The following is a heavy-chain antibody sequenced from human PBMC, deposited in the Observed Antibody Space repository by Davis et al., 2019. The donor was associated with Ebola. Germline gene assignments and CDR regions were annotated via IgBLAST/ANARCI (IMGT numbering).Heavy chain of an antibody. V-gene: IGHV1-2*02. D-gene: IGHD1-26*01. J-gene: IGHJ1*01. CDR2: INPNSGGT. Sequence: ASVKVSCKASGYTFTGYYMHWVRKAPGQGLEWMGWINPNSGGTNYAQKFQGRVTMTRDTSISTAYMELSRLRSDDTAVYYCARGVSYYWLAAEYFQHWGQGTLVTVSS. CDR3: ARGVSYYWLAAEYFQH. CDR1: GYTFTGYY.